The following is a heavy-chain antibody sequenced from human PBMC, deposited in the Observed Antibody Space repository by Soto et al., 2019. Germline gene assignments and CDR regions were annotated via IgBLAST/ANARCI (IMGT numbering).Heavy chain of an antibody. CDR3: ARHYGDGYDYVDY. V-gene: IGHV4-59*08. CDR1: GWSINTYY. J-gene: IGHJ4*02. CDR2: IYYRANP. Sequence: QVQLQESGPGLVKPSETLSLTCTVSGWSINTYYWSWIRQPPGKGLEWIGYIYYRANPNYNPPLKSRVTISQDTSKNQFSLKLSSVTAADTAVYYCARHYGDGYDYVDYWGQGTLVTVSS. D-gene: IGHD5-12*01.